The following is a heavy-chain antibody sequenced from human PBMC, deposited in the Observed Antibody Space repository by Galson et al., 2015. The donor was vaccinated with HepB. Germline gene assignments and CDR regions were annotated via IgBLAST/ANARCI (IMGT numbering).Heavy chain of an antibody. Sequence: TLSLTCTVSGGSISSSRHYWGWIRQPPGKGLEWIGSMYYSGSTYYNPSLKSRVTISVDTSENQFSLKLGSVTAADTAVYYCARGQRVAASIAARPYFDYWGQGTLVTVSS. V-gene: IGHV4-39*01. CDR2: MYYSGST. CDR3: ARGQRVAASIAARPYFDY. CDR1: GGSISSSRHY. J-gene: IGHJ4*02. D-gene: IGHD6-6*01.